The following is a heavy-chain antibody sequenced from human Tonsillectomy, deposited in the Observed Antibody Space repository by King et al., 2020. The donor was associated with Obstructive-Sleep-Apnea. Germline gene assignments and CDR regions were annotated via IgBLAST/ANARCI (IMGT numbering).Heavy chain of an antibody. CDR3: ASQANHCSSTSCYDY. V-gene: IGHV3-9*01. J-gene: IGHJ4*02. D-gene: IGHD2-2*01. CDR1: GFTFDDYA. Sequence: QLVQSGGGLVQPGRSLRLSCAASGFTFDDYAMHWVRQVPGKGLEWVSGISWNSGSIGYADSVKGRFTISRDNAKNSLDLQMNSLRAEDTALHYCASQANHCSSTSCYDYWGQGTLVTVSS. CDR2: ISWNSGSI.